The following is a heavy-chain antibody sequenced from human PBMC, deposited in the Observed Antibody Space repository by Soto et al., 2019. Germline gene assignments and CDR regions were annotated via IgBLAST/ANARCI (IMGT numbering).Heavy chain of an antibody. CDR2: MIPNSANT. Sequence: QVQLVQSGAEVNKPGASVKVSCKASGYTFTSYDINWVRQATGQGLEWMGWMIPNSANTGYAQKSQGRVTMTRNSSLSTAYMDLSSLRSEDTAVYHCAREGVRGMDVWAQGTTVTVSS. J-gene: IGHJ6*02. CDR3: AREGVRGMDV. V-gene: IGHV1-8*01. D-gene: IGHD2-21*01. CDR1: GYTFTSYD.